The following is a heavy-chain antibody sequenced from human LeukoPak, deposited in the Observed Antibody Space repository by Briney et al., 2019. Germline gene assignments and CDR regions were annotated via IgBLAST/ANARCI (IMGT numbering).Heavy chain of an antibody. Sequence: GGSLRLSCAASGFSFISYGMHWVRQAPGKGLEWVGVISDDGRRKDYADSVKGRFTISRDNSKDTPYLQMNSLRAEDTAVYYCAKRPSDYGDYVSYFDYWGQGTLVTVSS. D-gene: IGHD4-17*01. J-gene: IGHJ4*02. CDR3: AKRPSDYGDYVSYFDY. CDR1: GFSFISYG. CDR2: ISDDGRRK. V-gene: IGHV3-30*18.